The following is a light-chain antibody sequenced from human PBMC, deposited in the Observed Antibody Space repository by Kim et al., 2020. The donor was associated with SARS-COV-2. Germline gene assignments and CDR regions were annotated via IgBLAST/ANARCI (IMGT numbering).Light chain of an antibody. CDR3: CTYSGSDWV. V-gene: IGLV2-11*01. CDR2: DVN. J-gene: IGLJ3*02. CDR1: SNEISACKY. Sequence: PVQSVCISCTVTSNEISACKYVTWYQQHQGKAPNLIIYDVNKRPSGVPDRFSASKSDNTACLTISGLQAGDEADYYCCTYSGSDWVFRGETQLTVL.